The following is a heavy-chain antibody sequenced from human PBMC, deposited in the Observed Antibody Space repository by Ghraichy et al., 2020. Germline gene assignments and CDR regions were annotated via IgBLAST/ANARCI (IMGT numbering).Heavy chain of an antibody. Sequence: GSLRLSCTVSGGSISSSSYYWGWIRQPPGKGLEWIGSIYYSGSTYYNPSLKSRVTISVDTSKNQFSLKLSSVTAADTAVYYCARHGAHIVIASFDYWGQGTLVTVSS. CDR3: ARHGAHIVIASFDY. J-gene: IGHJ4*02. D-gene: IGHD5-12*01. CDR1: GGSISSSSYY. V-gene: IGHV4-39*01. CDR2: IYYSGST.